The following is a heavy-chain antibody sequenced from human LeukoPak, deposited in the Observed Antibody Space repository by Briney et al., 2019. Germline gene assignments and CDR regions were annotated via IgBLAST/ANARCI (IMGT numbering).Heavy chain of an antibody. D-gene: IGHD2-2*01. CDR3: AKDAIVVPRGWFDP. J-gene: IGHJ5*02. V-gene: IGHV3-30*02. CDR1: GFTFSNYG. CDR2: IRYDGSDK. Sequence: GESLRLSCAASGFTFSNYGIHWVRQAPGKGLEWVAFIRYDGSDKYYADSVKGRFTISRDSSKNTLYLQMNSLRAEDTAVYYCAKDAIVVPRGWFDPWGQGTLVTVSS.